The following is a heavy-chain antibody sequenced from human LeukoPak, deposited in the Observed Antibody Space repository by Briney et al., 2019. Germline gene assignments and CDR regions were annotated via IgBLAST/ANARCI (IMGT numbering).Heavy chain of an antibody. J-gene: IGHJ4*02. D-gene: IGHD1-26*01. CDR3: ARDGNSGSYFGAY. Sequence: GASVKVSCKASGYTFTGYYMHWVRQAPGQGLEWMGWISPNSGGTNYAQKFQGWVTMTRDTSISTAYMELSRLRSDDTAVYYCARDGNSGSYFGAYWGQGTLVTVSS. V-gene: IGHV1-2*04. CDR1: GYTFTGYY. CDR2: ISPNSGGT.